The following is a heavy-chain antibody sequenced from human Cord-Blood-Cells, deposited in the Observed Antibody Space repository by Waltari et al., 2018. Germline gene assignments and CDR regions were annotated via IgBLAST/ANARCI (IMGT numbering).Heavy chain of an antibody. V-gene: IGHV3-7*01. CDR2: IKQDGSEK. CDR3: AREYGDYWYFDL. D-gene: IGHD4-17*01. J-gene: IGHJ2*01. Sequence: AASGFTFSSYWMSWVRQAPGKGLEWVANIKQDGSEKYYVDSVKVRFTISRDNAKNSLYLQMNSLRAEDTAVYYCAREYGDYWYFDLWGRGTLVTVSS. CDR1: GFTFSSYW.